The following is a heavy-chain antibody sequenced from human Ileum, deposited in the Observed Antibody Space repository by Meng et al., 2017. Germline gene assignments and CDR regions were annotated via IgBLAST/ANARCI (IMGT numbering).Heavy chain of an antibody. CDR1: GFTFSNYW. D-gene: IGHD1-26*01. V-gene: IGHV3-74*01. Sequence: EVQLVESGGGLVQPGGSLRLSCAASGFTFSNYWMHWVRQAPGKGLVWVSRLKSDGSYTNYADSVKGRFTISRDNAKNTLYLQMNSLRAEDTAVYYCARGSDYSGSYVDYWGQGALVTVSS. CDR3: ARGSDYSGSYVDY. CDR2: LKSDGSYT. J-gene: IGHJ4*02.